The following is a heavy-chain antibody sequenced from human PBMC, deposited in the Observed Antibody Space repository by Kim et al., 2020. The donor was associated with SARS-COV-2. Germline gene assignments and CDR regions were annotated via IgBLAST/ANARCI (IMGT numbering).Heavy chain of an antibody. CDR3: ARGKFFEY. V-gene: IGHV6-1*01. CDR2: KLYK. Sequence: KLYKDYAPSLNSQITIKPDTSKNQVSRQLNSVTPEDTAVYFCARGKFFEYWGQGTLVTVSS. J-gene: IGHJ4*02.